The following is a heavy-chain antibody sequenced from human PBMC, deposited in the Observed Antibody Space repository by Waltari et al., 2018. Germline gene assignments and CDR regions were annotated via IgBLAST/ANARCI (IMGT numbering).Heavy chain of an antibody. Sequence: QLHLQESGAGLLKPSETLSLTCTVSGGSIYTTSYYWGWIRRPPGKGLEWIGTIDYSGRAHYNPALKSRVTISIDTSKNQFSLEMRSVTAADTSIYYCARRNRVMDAFDIWGQGTMVTVSA. CDR2: IDYSGRA. D-gene: IGHD2-21*01. CDR1: GGSIYTTSYY. V-gene: IGHV4-39*01. J-gene: IGHJ3*02. CDR3: ARRNRVMDAFDI.